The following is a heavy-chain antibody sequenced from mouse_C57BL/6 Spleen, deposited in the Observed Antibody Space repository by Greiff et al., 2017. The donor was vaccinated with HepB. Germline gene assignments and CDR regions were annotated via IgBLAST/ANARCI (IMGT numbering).Heavy chain of an antibody. CDR2: INPNNGGT. J-gene: IGHJ4*01. Sequence: DVQLQESGPELVKPGASVKIPCKASGYTFTDYNMDWVKQSHGKSLEWIGDINPNNGGTIYNQKFKGKATLTVDKSSSTAYMELRSLTSEDTAVYYCARSIHRGYAMDYWGQGTSVTVSS. CDR1: GYTFTDYN. V-gene: IGHV1-18*01. CDR3: ARSIHRGYAMDY.